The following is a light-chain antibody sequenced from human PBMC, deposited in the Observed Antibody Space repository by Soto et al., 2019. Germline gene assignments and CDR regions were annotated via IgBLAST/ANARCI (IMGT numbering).Light chain of an antibody. CDR3: SSYTSSSSLM. CDR1: SSDVGGYNY. V-gene: IGLV2-14*01. CDR2: EVS. Sequence: QSALTQPASVSGSPGQSITISCTGTSSDVGGYNYVSWYQQHPGKAPKLMIYEVSNRSSGVSNRFSGSKSGNTASLTISGLQAEDEADYYCSSYTSSSSLMFGGGTQLTVL. J-gene: IGLJ7*01.